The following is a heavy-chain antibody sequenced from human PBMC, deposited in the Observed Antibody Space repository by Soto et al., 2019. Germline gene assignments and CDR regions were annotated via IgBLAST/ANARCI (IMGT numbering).Heavy chain of an antibody. D-gene: IGHD3-22*01. CDR1: GYTFTSYY. CDR3: ARDQYYDSSGSYYFDY. Sequence: GASVKVSCKASGYTFTSYYMHWVRQAPGQGLEWMGIINPSGGSTSYAQKFQGRVTMTRDTSTSTAYMELSSLRSEDTAVYYCARDQYYDSSGSYYFDYWGQGTLVTVSS. J-gene: IGHJ4*02. V-gene: IGHV1-46*01. CDR2: INPSGGST.